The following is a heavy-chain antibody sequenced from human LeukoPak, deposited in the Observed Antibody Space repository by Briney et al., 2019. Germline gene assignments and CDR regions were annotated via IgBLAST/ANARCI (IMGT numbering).Heavy chain of an antibody. CDR1: GFTFSSYG. V-gene: IGHV3-30*18. CDR2: ISYDGGNK. D-gene: IGHD3-22*01. J-gene: IGHJ4*02. CDR3: AKDLTSGYFDY. Sequence: GGSLRLSCAASGFTFSSYGMHWVRQAPGKGLEWVAVISYDGGNKYYADSVKGRFTISRDNSKNTLYLQMNSLRAEDTAVYYCAKDLTSGYFDYWGQGTLVTVSS.